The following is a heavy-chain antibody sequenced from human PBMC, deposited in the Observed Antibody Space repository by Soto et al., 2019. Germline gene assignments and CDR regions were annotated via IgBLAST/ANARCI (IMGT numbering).Heavy chain of an antibody. CDR1: GFTFSSYS. CDR2: ISSSSSYI. D-gene: IGHD3-3*01. CDR3: ARDLPNTIFGVVLVPGMDV. J-gene: IGHJ6*02. V-gene: IGHV3-21*01. Sequence: GGSLRLSCAASGFTFSSYSMNWVRQAPEKGLEWVSSISSSSSYIYYADSVKGRFTISRDNAKNSLYLQMNSLRAEDTAVYYCARDLPNTIFGVVLVPGMDVWGQGTTVTVSS.